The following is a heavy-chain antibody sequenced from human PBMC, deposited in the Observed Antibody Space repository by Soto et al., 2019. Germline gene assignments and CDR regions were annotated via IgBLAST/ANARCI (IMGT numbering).Heavy chain of an antibody. J-gene: IGHJ5*02. V-gene: IGHV4-59*01. CDR1: GGSISSYY. CDR2: IYYSGST. CDR3: ARYQMVYDISGGWFDP. Sequence: QVQLQESGPGLVKPSETLSLTCTVSGGSISSYYWSWIRPPPGKGLEWIGYIYYSGSTKYNPSLKSRVTISVDTSKNQFALQLRSVTAADTAVYYCARYQMVYDISGGWFDPRGQGTLVTVSS. D-gene: IGHD2-8*01.